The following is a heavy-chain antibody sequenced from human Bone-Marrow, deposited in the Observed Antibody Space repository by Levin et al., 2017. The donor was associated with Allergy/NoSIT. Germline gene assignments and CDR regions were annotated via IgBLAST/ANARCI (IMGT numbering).Heavy chain of an antibody. CDR3: ARDGDSSGWYANFDY. D-gene: IGHD6-19*01. V-gene: IGHV3-7*01. Sequence: PGGSLRLSCAASGFTFSSYWMSWVRQAPGKGLEWVANIKQDGSEKYYVDSVKGRFTISRDNAKNSLYLQMNSLRAEDTAVYYCARDGDSSGWYANFDYWGQGTLVTVSS. CDR1: GFTFSSYW. J-gene: IGHJ4*02. CDR2: IKQDGSEK.